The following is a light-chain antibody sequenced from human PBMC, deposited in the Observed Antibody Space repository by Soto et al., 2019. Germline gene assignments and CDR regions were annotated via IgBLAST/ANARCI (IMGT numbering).Light chain of an antibody. CDR2: DGS. Sequence: EIVLTQSPATLSLSPGERAILYCRTSQSISAYLAWYQQKPGLPPRLLIYDGSNRATGVPARFSGSGSGTDFTLTINSLEPEDIAVYYCQQFSSYPLTFGGGTKVDIK. CDR1: QSISAY. V-gene: IGKV3-11*01. J-gene: IGKJ4*01. CDR3: QQFSSYPLT.